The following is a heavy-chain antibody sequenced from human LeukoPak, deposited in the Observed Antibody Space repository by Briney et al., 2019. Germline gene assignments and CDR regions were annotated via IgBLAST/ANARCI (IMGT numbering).Heavy chain of an antibody. Sequence: PGGSLRLSCAASGFTFDTYAMGWVRQAPGKGLEWVSAISGSGDSAYYADSVKGRFTISRDNSKNTLYLQMNSLRAEDTAVYYCAKDVGGRQQLVRGYFDYWGQGTLVTVSS. V-gene: IGHV3-23*01. D-gene: IGHD6-13*01. J-gene: IGHJ4*02. CDR2: ISGSGDSA. CDR3: AKDVGGRQQLVRGYFDY. CDR1: GFTFDTYA.